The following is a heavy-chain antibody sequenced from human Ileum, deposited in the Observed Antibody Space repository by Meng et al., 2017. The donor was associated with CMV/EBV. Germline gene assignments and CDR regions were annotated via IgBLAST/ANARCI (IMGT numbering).Heavy chain of an antibody. Sequence: GESLKISCAASGFTFSSYWMTWVRQAPGKGLEWVANIKHDGSEKYYVDSMKGRLTISRDNVERSLFLQMDSLRAEDTAVYYCGRDPNGDYIGAYEMWGQGTMVTVSS. CDR1: GFTFSSYW. CDR3: GRDPNGDYIGAYEM. J-gene: IGHJ3*02. D-gene: IGHD4-17*01. V-gene: IGHV3-7*01. CDR2: IKHDGSEK.